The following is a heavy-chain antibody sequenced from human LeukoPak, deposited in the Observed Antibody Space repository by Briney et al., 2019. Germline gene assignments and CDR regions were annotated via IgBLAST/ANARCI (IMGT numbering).Heavy chain of an antibody. Sequence: GRSLRLSCAASGFSFSKYGLHWVRQAPGKGLQWVAMIWYDGSQRYYVDSVKGRFPISRDSSKNTMFLQMHSLTDEDTAVYYCAIENFDSGGPGSGSPAFDIWGQGTMVSVSS. CDR2: IWYDGSQR. CDR1: GFSFSKYG. CDR3: AIENFDSGGPGSGSPAFDI. J-gene: IGHJ3*02. V-gene: IGHV3-33*01. D-gene: IGHD3-22*01.